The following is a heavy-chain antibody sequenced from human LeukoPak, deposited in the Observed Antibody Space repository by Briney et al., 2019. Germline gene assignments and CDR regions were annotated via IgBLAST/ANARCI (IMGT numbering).Heavy chain of an antibody. CDR3: ARGFVVVPAAIPLQLWWY. D-gene: IGHD2-2*01. V-gene: IGHV1-2*02. CDR1: GYTFTGYY. Sequence: GASVKVSCKASGYTFTGYYMHWVRQAPGQGLEWMGWINPNSGGTSYAQKFQGRVTMTRDTSISTAYMELSRLRSDDTAVYYCARGFVVVPAAIPLQLWWYWGQGTLVTVSS. J-gene: IGHJ4*02. CDR2: INPNSGGT.